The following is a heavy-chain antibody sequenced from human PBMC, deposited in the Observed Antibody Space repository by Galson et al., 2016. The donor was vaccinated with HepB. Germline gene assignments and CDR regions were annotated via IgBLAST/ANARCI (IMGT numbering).Heavy chain of an antibody. CDR1: GNSFTSHW. J-gene: IGHJ5*02. CDR3: ASAVNGLFWFDP. V-gene: IGHV5-51*01. Sequence: QSGAEVKKPGESLKISCKASGNSFTSHWIGWVRQTPGKGLEWMGIIHAADSHTKYSPSLQGHITISTDKSINTAYLQWSSLRASDTAMYYCASAVNGLFWFDPWGQGTLVTVSS. CDR2: IHAADSHT. D-gene: IGHD3-9*01.